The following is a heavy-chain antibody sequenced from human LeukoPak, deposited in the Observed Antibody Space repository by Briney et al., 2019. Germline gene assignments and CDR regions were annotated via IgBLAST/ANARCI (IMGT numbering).Heavy chain of an antibody. CDR2: LSGGSSTM. D-gene: IGHD3-9*01. CDR1: GFTFSDYS. J-gene: IGHJ6*03. CDR3: ARDRGQTGYYWSYYYYMDV. V-gene: IGHV3-48*01. Sequence: GGSLRLSCAASGFTFSDYSMNWVRQAPGKGLEWVSYLSGGSSTMYYADSVKGRFTISRDNAKNSLYLQMNSLRAEDTAVYYCARDRGQTGYYWSYYYYMDVWGIGTTVTVSS.